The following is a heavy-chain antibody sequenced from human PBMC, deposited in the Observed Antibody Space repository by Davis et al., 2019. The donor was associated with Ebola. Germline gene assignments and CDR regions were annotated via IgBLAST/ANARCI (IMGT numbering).Heavy chain of an antibody. CDR1: GFNFHEYV. CDR2: ISSDGSYI. J-gene: IGHJ4*02. Sequence: GESLKISCTASGFNFHEYVMYWVRQVPGKGLEWVSSISSDGSYIFYADSAKGRFTISRDNAKNSLYLQMNSLKAEDTAVYFCATSESFFDYAAYFHYWGQGTLLTVSS. CDR3: ATSESFFDYAAYFHY. D-gene: IGHD3-16*01. V-gene: IGHV3-21*06.